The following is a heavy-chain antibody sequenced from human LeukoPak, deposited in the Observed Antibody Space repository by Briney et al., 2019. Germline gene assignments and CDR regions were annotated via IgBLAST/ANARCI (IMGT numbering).Heavy chain of an antibody. V-gene: IGHV1-69*13. D-gene: IGHD2-2*01. Sequence: SVKVSCKASGGTFSGYAISWVRQAPGQGLEWMGGIIPIFGTANYAQKFQGRVTITADESTSTAYMELSSLRSEDTAVYYCARRYCSSTSCYGPYYGMDVWGQGTTVTVSS. CDR1: GGTFSGYA. J-gene: IGHJ6*02. CDR2: IIPIFGTA. CDR3: ARRYCSSTSCYGPYYGMDV.